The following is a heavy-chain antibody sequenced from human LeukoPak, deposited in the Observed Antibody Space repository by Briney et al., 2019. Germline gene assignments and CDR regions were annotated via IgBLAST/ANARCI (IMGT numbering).Heavy chain of an antibody. CDR1: GFTFSSYE. J-gene: IGHJ6*04. Sequence: GGSLRLSCAASGFTFSSYEMNWVRQAPGKGLEWVSYISSSGSTIYYADSVKGRFTISRDNAKNSLYLQMNSLSAEDTAVYYCAELGITMIGGVWGKGTTVTVSS. D-gene: IGHD3-10*02. CDR3: AELGITMIGGV. CDR2: ISSSGSTI. V-gene: IGHV3-48*03.